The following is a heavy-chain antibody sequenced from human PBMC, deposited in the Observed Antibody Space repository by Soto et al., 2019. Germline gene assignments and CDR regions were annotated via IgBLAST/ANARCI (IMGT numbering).Heavy chain of an antibody. Sequence: QVQLQESGPGLVKPSQTLSLTCTLSGGSISSEGYYWTWIRQHPGKCLEWIGDFYYSGTTSYNPSLKSRLTISVDTSNNQFSLRLSSVTAADTAMYYCARRHDILTGSDSFDVWGRGTMVTVSS. CDR1: GGSISSEGYY. V-gene: IGHV4-31*03. CDR2: FYYSGTT. J-gene: IGHJ3*01. D-gene: IGHD3-9*01. CDR3: ARRHDILTGSDSFDV.